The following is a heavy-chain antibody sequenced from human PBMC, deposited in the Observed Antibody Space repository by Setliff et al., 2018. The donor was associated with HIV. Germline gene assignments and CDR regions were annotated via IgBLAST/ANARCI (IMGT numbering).Heavy chain of an antibody. D-gene: IGHD4-4*01. CDR2: IYSGGST. Sequence: ETLSLSCAASGFTFSSYSMNWVRQAPGKGLEWVSVIYSGGSTYYADSVKGRFTISRDNSKNTLYLQMNTLRAEDTAVYYCARVYSIGAFDIWGQGTMVTVSS. V-gene: IGHV3-66*01. CDR1: GFTFSSYS. J-gene: IGHJ3*02. CDR3: ARVYSIGAFDI.